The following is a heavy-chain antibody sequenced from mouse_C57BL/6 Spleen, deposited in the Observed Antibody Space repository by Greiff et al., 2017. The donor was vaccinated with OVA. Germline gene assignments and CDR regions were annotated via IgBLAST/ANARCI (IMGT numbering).Heavy chain of an antibody. CDR1: GFTFSSYA. Sequence: EVMLVESGGGLVKPGGSLKLSCAASGFTFSSYAMSWVRQTPEKRLEWVATISDGGSYTYYPDNVKGRFTISRDNAKNNLYLQMSHLKSEDTAMYYGAREDYYGSSSYFDYWGQGTTLTVSS. D-gene: IGHD1-1*01. CDR3: AREDYYGSSSYFDY. J-gene: IGHJ2*01. CDR2: ISDGGSYT. V-gene: IGHV5-4*01.